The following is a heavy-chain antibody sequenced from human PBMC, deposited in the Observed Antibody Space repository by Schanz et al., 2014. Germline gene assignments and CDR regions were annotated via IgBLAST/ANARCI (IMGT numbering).Heavy chain of an antibody. V-gene: IGHV3-23*01. D-gene: IGHD3-10*01. J-gene: IGHJ3*02. CDR2: ISGGGGTT. CDR1: GFTFSDYW. Sequence: EVQLLESGGGLVQPGGSLRLSCTASGFTFSDYWMSWVRQAPGKGLEWVSAISGGGGTTYYTDSVKGRFTISRDNSKNTLYLQMNSLRAEDTAVYYCAKGRFGELSAFDIWGQGTMVTVSS. CDR3: AKGRFGELSAFDI.